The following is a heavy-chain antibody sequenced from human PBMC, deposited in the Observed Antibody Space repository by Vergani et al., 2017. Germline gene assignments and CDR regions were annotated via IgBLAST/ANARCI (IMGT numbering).Heavy chain of an antibody. CDR3: ARDRYYDFWSGYYRSPAYGMDV. CDR2: INHSGST. Sequence: QVQLQQWGAGLLKPSETLSLTCAVYGGSFSGYYWSWIRQPPGKGLEWIGEINHSGSTNYNPSLKSRVTISVDTSKNQFSLKPSSVTAADTAVYYCARDRYYDFWSGYYRSPAYGMDVWGQGTTVTVSS. V-gene: IGHV4-34*01. CDR1: GGSFSGYY. D-gene: IGHD3-3*01. J-gene: IGHJ6*02.